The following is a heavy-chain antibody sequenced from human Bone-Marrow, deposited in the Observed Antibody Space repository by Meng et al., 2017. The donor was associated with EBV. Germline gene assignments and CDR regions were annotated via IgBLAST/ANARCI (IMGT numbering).Heavy chain of an antibody. Sequence: ESGPGQVRPSEPLSFTCTVSRDSISCFEYWGWLRQPPGRGLEWIGSFHYTGSTYYSPSLKSRVTVSVDTSKNQFSLRLTSVTAADTAVYYCARPFPSWQSPRLDPFGAWGQGTLVTVSS. CDR1: RDSISCFEY. D-gene: IGHD6-19*01. CDR3: ARPFPSWQSPRLDPFGA. CDR2: FHYTGST. J-gene: IGHJ5*02. V-gene: IGHV4-39*01.